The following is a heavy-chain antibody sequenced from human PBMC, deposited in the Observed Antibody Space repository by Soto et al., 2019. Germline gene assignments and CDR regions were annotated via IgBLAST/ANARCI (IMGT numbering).Heavy chain of an antibody. V-gene: IGHV3-48*03. CDR2: ISSSDSTI. CDR1: GFTFSSYE. J-gene: IGHJ4*02. CDR3: AREWSPLLAFDY. D-gene: IGHD3-10*01. Sequence: PGGSLRLSCAVSGFTFSSYEMNWVRQAPGKGLEWVSYISSSDSTIYYADSVKGRFTISRDNAKNSLYLQMNSLRVEDTAVYYCAREWSPLLAFDYWGQGTLVTVSS.